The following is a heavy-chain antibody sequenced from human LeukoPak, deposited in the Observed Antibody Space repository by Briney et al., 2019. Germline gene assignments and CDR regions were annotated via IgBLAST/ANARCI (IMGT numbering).Heavy chain of an antibody. V-gene: IGHV3-30*18. J-gene: IGHJ4*02. CDR3: ANGEYYDSSGFDY. CDR2: ISYDGSNK. CDR1: GFTFSSYG. D-gene: IGHD3-22*01. Sequence: GRSLRLSCAASGFTFSSYGMHWVRQAPGKGLEWVAVISYDGSNKYYADSVKGRFTISRDNSKNTRYLQMNSLRAEDTAVYYCANGEYYDSSGFDYWGQGTLVTVSS.